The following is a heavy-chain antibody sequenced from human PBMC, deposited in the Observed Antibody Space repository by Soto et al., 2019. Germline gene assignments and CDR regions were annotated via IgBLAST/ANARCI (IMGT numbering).Heavy chain of an antibody. V-gene: IGHV3-21*01. D-gene: IGHD6-13*01. Sequence: VGSLRLSCEDSGFTFSSYSMNWVRQAPGERLECVSSISGSGGYIYYADSVKGRFTISRDNAKNSLYLQMTSLRAQDTALYYCARDRQSTPWYAADYWGQGSLVTVSS. J-gene: IGHJ4*02. CDR1: GFTFSSYS. CDR3: ARDRQSTPWYAADY. CDR2: ISGSGGYI.